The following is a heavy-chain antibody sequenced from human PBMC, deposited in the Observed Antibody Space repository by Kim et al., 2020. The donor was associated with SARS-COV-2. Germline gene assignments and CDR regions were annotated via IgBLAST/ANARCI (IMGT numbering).Heavy chain of an antibody. Sequence: GESLRLSCAASGFTFSNYWMHWVRQEPGKGLVWVSRINRDGTSTGYVDYVKGRFTISRDNAKNTLYLQMNSLRAEDTAVYFCARDKAGGTDRSGGYWFDPWGQGTLVTVSS. CDR2: INRDGTST. V-gene: IGHV3-74*01. CDR3: ARDKAGGTDRSGGYWFDP. J-gene: IGHJ5*02. D-gene: IGHD3-22*01. CDR1: GFTFSNYW.